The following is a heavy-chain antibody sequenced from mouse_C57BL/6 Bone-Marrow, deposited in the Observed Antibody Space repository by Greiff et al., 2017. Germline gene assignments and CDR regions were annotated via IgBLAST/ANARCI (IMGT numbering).Heavy chain of an antibody. Sequence: EVNLVESGGDLVKPGGSLKLSCAASGFTFSSYGMSWVRQTPDKRLEWVATISSGGSYTYYPDSVKGRFTISRDNAKNTLYLQMSSLKSEDTAMYYCARRGYYGLDYWGQGTTLTVSS. J-gene: IGHJ2*01. CDR3: ARRGYYGLDY. D-gene: IGHD1-1*01. V-gene: IGHV5-6*02. CDR1: GFTFSSYG. CDR2: ISSGGSYT.